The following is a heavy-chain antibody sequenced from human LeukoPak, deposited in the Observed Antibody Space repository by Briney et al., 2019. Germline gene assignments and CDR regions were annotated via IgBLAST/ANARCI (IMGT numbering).Heavy chain of an antibody. V-gene: IGHV1-69*06. CDR3: AGVWSPYYYDSSNRGAFDI. Sequence: SVKVSCKASVGTFSSYAISWVGQAPGQGLEWMGGIIPIFGTANYAQKLQGRVTITADKSTSTAYMELSSLRSEDTAVYYCAGVWSPYYYDSSNRGAFDIWGQGTMVTVSS. CDR1: VGTFSSYA. D-gene: IGHD3-22*01. J-gene: IGHJ3*02. CDR2: IIPIFGTA.